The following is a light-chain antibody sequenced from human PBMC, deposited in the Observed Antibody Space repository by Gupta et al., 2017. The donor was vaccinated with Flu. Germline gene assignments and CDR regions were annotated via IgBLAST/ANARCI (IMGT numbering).Light chain of an antibody. V-gene: IGLV7-46*01. CDR1: TGAVTSGHY. Sequence: QAVVTQEPSLTVSPGGTVTLTCGSSTGAVTSGHYPYWFPQKPGHAPRTLIYDTSNKATPTRVPFSGSPCGGKAALTLAGAQGGAEDEYYCLPSYSGARVFGGGTKLTVL. CDR2: DTS. J-gene: IGLJ3*02. CDR3: LPSYSGARV.